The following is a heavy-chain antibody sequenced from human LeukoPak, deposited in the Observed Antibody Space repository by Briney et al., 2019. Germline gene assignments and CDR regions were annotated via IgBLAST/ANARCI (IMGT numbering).Heavy chain of an antibody. V-gene: IGHV4-31*03. J-gene: IGHJ4*02. CDR2: IYYSGST. CDR1: GGSISSGGYY. CDR3: AGGLGEQSRYFDY. Sequence: PSETLSLTCTVSGGSISSGGYYWSWIRQHPGKGLEWIGYIYYSGSTYYNPSLKSRVTISVDTSKNQFSLKLSSVTAADTAVYYCAGGLGEQSRYFDYWGQGTLVTVSS. D-gene: IGHD3-10*01.